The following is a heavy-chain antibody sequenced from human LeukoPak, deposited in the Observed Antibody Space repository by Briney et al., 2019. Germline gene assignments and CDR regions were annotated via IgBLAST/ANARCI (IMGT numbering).Heavy chain of an antibody. Sequence: GGSLRLSCAASGFTFSRYWMNWVRQAPGKGLEWVANIKHDGSAQNYVDSVKGRFTISRDNAGNSLYLQMNSLRTEDTALYYCAKDDGSGYYRGYYFDYWGQGTLVTVSS. D-gene: IGHD3-22*01. CDR1: GFTFSRYW. J-gene: IGHJ4*02. V-gene: IGHV3-7*03. CDR3: AKDDGSGYYRGYYFDY. CDR2: IKHDGSAQ.